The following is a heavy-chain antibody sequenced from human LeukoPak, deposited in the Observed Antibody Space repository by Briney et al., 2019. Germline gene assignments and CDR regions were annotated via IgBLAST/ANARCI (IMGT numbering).Heavy chain of an antibody. J-gene: IGHJ4*02. CDR1: GFTLNSYP. Sequence: GGSLRLSCAASGFTLNSYPVSWVRQAPGKGLEWVSTIGAGGGGTYYADSVKGRFTFSTDNSKNTLYLQMNSLKAEDTAVYYCAKGLAVATSYFDYWGQGTLVTVSS. D-gene: IGHD6-19*01. V-gene: IGHV3-23*01. CDR3: AKGLAVATSYFDY. CDR2: IGAGGGGT.